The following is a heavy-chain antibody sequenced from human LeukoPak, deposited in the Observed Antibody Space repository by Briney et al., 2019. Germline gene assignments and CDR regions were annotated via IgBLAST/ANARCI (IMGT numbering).Heavy chain of an antibody. CDR3: ARGEYGSEKEGYYFDY. Sequence: SETLSLTCTVSGGSISSSSYYWGWIRQPPGKGLEWIVSIYYSGSTNYNPSRKSRVTISVDASKNQFSLKLSSVTAADTAVYYCARGEYGSEKEGYYFDYWGQGTLVTVSS. V-gene: IGHV4-39*07. CDR1: GGSISSSSYY. CDR2: IYYSGST. J-gene: IGHJ4*02. D-gene: IGHD3-10*01.